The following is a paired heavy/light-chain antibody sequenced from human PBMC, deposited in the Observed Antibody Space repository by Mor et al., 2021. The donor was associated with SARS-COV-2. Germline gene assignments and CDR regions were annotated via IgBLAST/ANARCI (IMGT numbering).Heavy chain of an antibody. CDR3: AKDLGTYYYDSSGYPDY. CDR2: ISWDGGST. Sequence: EVQLVESGGVVVQPGGSLRLSCAASGFTFDDYTMHWVRQAPGKGLEWVSLISWDGGSTYYADSVKGRFTISRDNSKNSLYLQMNSLRTEDTALYYCAKDLGTYYYDSSGYPDYWGQGTLVTVSS. J-gene: IGHJ4*02. D-gene: IGHD3-22*01. CDR1: GFTFDDYT. V-gene: IGHV3-43*01.
Light chain of an antibody. Sequence: EIVMTQSPATLSVSPGERATLSCRASQSVSSNLAWYQQKPGQAPRLLIYGASTRATGIPARFSGSGSGTEFTLTISSLQSEDFAVYYCQQYNNWPHYTFGQGTKLEIK. CDR1: QSVSSN. CDR3: QQYNNWPHYT. J-gene: IGKJ2*01. CDR2: GAS. V-gene: IGKV3-15*01.